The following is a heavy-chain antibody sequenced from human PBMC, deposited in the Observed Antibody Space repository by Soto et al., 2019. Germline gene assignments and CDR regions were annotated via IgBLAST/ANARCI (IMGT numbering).Heavy chain of an antibody. J-gene: IGHJ4*02. CDR1: GFSLSTSGVG. D-gene: IGHD3-9*01. CDR3: ARFFDSFPNYYFDD. V-gene: IGHV2-5*02. CDR2: IYWDDDK. Sequence: QITLKESGPTLVKPTQTLTLTCTFSGFSLSTSGVGVGWIRQPPGKALEWLALIYWDDDKRYSPSLKSRLTITKDTSKNQVVLTMTDMDPVDTATYYWARFFDSFPNYYFDDWGQGTLVTVSS.